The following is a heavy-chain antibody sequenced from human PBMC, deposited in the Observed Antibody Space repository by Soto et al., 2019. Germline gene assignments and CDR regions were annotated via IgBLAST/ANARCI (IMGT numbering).Heavy chain of an antibody. CDR2: IYPGDSDT. V-gene: IGHV5-51*01. Sequence: GESLKISCKGSGYSFTSHWSGWVRQMPGKGLEWMGIIYPGDSDTRYSPSLQGQVTISADKSIGTAYLQWSSLKASDTAMYYCARPIGTTRYVDYWGQGTLVTVSS. D-gene: IGHD1-7*01. J-gene: IGHJ4*02. CDR3: ARPIGTTRYVDY. CDR1: GYSFTSHW.